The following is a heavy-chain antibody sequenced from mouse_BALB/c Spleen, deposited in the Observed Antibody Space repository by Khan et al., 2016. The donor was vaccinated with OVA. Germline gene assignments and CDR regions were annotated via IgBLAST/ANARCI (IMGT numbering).Heavy chain of an antibody. J-gene: IGHJ3*01. CDR1: GYIFTDYN. Sequence: QVQLQQSGAELARPGASVKLSCKASGYIFTDYNINWMRQRTGQGLEWIGEIYPGSDNTYYHERFKGKATLTGDKSSSTAYMHLSSLTSEDSAVYFCTREWAAWFPYWGQGTLVTVSA. V-gene: IGHV1-77*01. CDR3: TREWAAWFPY. CDR2: IYPGSDNT.